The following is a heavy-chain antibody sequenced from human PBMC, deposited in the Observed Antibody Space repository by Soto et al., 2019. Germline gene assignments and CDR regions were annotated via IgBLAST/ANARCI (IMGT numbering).Heavy chain of an antibody. J-gene: IGHJ6*02. Sequence: EVQLVESGGALVPPGGSLRLSCATSGFAFSGYEMNWVRQAPGKGLQWISYISGGGTTTYYADSVKGRFTISRDNAKKSLYLQMNNLRAEDTALYYCTSRAYNYGAPFYYYNYGMDVWGQGTTVTVSS. CDR3: TSRAYNYGAPFYYYNYGMDV. CDR1: GFAFSGYE. V-gene: IGHV3-48*03. CDR2: ISGGGTTT. D-gene: IGHD5-18*01.